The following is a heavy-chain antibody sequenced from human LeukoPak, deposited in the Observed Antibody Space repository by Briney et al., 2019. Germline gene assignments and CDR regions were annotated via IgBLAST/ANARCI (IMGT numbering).Heavy chain of an antibody. CDR1: GYTFNSYG. CDR3: ARAVSYGAFDI. J-gene: IGHJ3*02. D-gene: IGHD1-14*01. CDR2: ISDHNGNT. V-gene: IGHV1-18*01. Sequence: ASVRVSCKASGYTFNSYGISWVRQAPGQGLEWMGWISDHNGNTNYAQKLQGRVTMTTDTSTSTAYMELRSLRSDDTAVYYCARAVSYGAFDIWGQGTMVTVSS.